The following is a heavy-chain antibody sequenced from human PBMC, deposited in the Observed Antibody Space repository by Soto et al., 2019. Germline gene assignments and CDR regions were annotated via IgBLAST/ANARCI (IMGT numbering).Heavy chain of an antibody. CDR1: GGSFSGYY. J-gene: IGHJ6*03. CDR3: ARVKQYSYYYMDI. Sequence: SETLSLTCAVYGGSFSGYYWSWIRQPPGKGLEWIGEINHSGSTNYNPSLKSRITISVDTSKNQFSLKLSSVTAADTAIYYCARVKQYSYYYMDIWGKGTTVTVSS. V-gene: IGHV4-34*01. CDR2: INHSGST.